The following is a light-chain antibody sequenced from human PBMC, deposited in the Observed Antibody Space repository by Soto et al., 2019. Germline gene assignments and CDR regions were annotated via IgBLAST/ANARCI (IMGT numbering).Light chain of an antibody. CDR2: GAS. Sequence: DIVMTQSPATLSVSPGGRATLSCRASQSVGSNVAWYQQKPGQPPRLLIYGASTRAAGVPARFSGSGYGRQFSLTISSLQSEDFAIYHCQQHNNWPPWTVGQGTKVDSK. CDR3: QQHNNWPPWT. CDR1: QSVGSN. V-gene: IGKV3-15*01. J-gene: IGKJ1*01.